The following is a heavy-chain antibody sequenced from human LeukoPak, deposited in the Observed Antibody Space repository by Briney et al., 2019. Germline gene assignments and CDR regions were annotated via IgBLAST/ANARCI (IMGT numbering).Heavy chain of an antibody. CDR2: INPNNGGT. J-gene: IGHJ4*02. D-gene: IGHD3-10*01. Sequence: ASVKVSCKASGYTFTDYYLHWVRQAPGQGLEWMGWINPNNGGTHFGQMFQGRVTVTRDTPISTAYMDLSGLRSDDTAVYYCAREHPAGNYLRDPYPFDYWGQGTLVTVSS. CDR3: AREHPAGNYLRDPYPFDY. V-gene: IGHV1-2*02. CDR1: GYTFTDYY.